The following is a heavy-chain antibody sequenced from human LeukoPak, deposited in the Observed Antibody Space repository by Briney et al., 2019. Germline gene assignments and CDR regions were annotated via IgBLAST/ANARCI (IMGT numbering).Heavy chain of an antibody. CDR1: GFTFSSYG. Sequence: GGSLRLSCAASGFTFSSYGMHWVRQAPGKGLEWVAFIRYDGSNKYYADSVKGRFTISRDNSKNTLYLQMNSLRAEDTAVYYCARAMVRGVIWGPFDYWGQGTLVTVSS. CDR3: ARAMVRGVIWGPFDY. CDR2: IRYDGSNK. J-gene: IGHJ4*02. V-gene: IGHV3-30*02. D-gene: IGHD3-10*01.